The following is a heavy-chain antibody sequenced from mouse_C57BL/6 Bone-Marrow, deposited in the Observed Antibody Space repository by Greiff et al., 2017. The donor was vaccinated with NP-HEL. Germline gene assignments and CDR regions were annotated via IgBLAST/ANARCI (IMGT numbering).Heavy chain of an antibody. V-gene: IGHV1-7*01. CDR3: ARWLPHRWYVDV. CDR1: GYTFTSYW. CDR2: INPSSGYT. Sequence: QVQLQQSGAELAKPGASVKLSCKASGYTFTSYWMHWVKQRPGQGLEWIGYINPSSGYTKYNQKFKDKATLTADESSSTAYMQLSSLTYEDSAVYYCARWLPHRWYVDVGGTGTAVTVTS. J-gene: IGHJ1*03. D-gene: IGHD2-2*01.